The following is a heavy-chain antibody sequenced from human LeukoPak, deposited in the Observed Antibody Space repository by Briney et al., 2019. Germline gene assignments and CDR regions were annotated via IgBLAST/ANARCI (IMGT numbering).Heavy chain of an antibody. V-gene: IGHV1-8*01. CDR2: MNPNSGNT. CDR3: ARGPPLLWFGQAQFQR. CDR1: GYTFTSYD. J-gene: IGHJ1*01. Sequence: ASVKVSCKASGYTFTSYDINWVRQATGQGLEWMGWMNPNSGNTGYAQKFLGRVTMTRNTSISTAYMELSSLRSEDTAVYYCARGPPLLWFGQAQFQRWGQGTLVTVSS. D-gene: IGHD3-10*01.